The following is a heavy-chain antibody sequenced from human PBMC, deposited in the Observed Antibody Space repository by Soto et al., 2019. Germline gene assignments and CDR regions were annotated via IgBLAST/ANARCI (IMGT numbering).Heavy chain of an antibody. J-gene: IGHJ6*02. CDR1: GFTFSSYS. CDR2: ISSSSTI. Sequence: PGGSLRLSCAASGFTFSSYSMNWVRQAPGKGLEWVSYISSSSTIYYADSVKGRFTISRDNAKNSLYLQMNSLRDEDTAVYYCARDLMVKAPGMDVWGQGTTVTVSS. V-gene: IGHV3-48*02. CDR3: ARDLMVKAPGMDV. D-gene: IGHD2-15*01.